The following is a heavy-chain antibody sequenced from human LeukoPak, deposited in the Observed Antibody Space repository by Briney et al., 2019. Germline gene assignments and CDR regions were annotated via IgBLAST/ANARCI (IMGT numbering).Heavy chain of an antibody. CDR2: IYTSGST. J-gene: IGHJ5*02. Sequence: SQTLSLTCTVSGGSISSGSYYWSWIRQPAGKGLEWIGRIYTSGSTNYNPSLKSRVTISVDTSKNQFSLKLSSVTAADTAVYYCARVGWDMAFDPWGRGTLVTVSS. CDR1: GGSISSGSYY. D-gene: IGHD2-15*01. V-gene: IGHV4-61*02. CDR3: ARVGWDMAFDP.